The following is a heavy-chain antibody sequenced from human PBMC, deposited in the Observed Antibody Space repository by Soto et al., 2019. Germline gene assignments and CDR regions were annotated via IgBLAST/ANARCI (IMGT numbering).Heavy chain of an antibody. D-gene: IGHD2-15*01. CDR2: IYYSGST. CDR3: ARDYCSGGSCYDD. V-gene: IGHV4-59*01. J-gene: IGHJ4*02. CDR1: GRSISSYY. Sequence: PSETLSLTFIVSGRSISSYYWIWILQPTGKGLEWSGYIYYSGSTNYNPSLKSRVTISVDTSKNQFSLKLSSVTAADTAVYYCARDYCSGGSCYDDWGQGTLVTVSS.